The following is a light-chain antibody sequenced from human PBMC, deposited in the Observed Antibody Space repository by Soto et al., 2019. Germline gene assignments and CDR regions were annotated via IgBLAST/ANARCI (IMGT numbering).Light chain of an antibody. Sequence: QSVLTQPASVSGSPGQSITISCTGTSSDVGGYNYVSWYQQHPGKAPKLMIYEVSNRPSGVSNRFSGSKSGDTASLTISGLQAEEEADYYCSSYTSSRTRVFGTGTKVTVL. CDR2: EVS. V-gene: IGLV2-14*01. J-gene: IGLJ1*01. CDR1: SSDVGGYNY. CDR3: SSYTSSRTRV.